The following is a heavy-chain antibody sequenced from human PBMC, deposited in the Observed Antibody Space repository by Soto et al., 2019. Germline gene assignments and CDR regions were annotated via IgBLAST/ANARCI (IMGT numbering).Heavy chain of an antibody. D-gene: IGHD2-2*01. CDR2: ISSSSSTI. CDR3: ASSSVLVVVPAAFDP. Sequence: PGGSLRLSCAASGFTFSSYSMNWVRQAPGKGLEWVSYISSSSSTIYYADSVKGRFTISRDNAKNSLYLQMNSLRAEDTAVYYWASSSVLVVVPAAFDPCGQGTLVTVSS. V-gene: IGHV3-48*01. J-gene: IGHJ5*02. CDR1: GFTFSSYS.